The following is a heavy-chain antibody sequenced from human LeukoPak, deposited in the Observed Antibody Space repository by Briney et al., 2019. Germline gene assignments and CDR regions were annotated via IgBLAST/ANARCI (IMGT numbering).Heavy chain of an antibody. J-gene: IGHJ5*02. Sequence: PSETLSLTCAVFGGSFSGYYWSWIRQPPGKGLEWIGEINHSGSTNYNPSLKSRVTISVDTSKNQFSLKLSSVTAADTAVYYCARASEGYCSGGSCYPEVEGWFDPWGQGTLVTVSS. CDR1: GGSFSGYY. V-gene: IGHV4-34*01. CDR2: INHSGST. D-gene: IGHD2-15*01. CDR3: ARASEGYCSGGSCYPEVEGWFDP.